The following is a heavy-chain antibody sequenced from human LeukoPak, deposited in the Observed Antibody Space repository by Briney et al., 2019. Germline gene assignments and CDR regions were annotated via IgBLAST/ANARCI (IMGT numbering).Heavy chain of an antibody. V-gene: IGHV1-3*02. D-gene: IGHD6-13*01. CDR1: RYTFTSYA. CDR2: SNAANGNT. J-gene: IGHJ4*01. CDR3: ATGQHSSSWITDY. Sequence: ASVKVSSKPARYTFTSYAVHCMRQAPGQRLEWMGWSNAANGNTEYSQEFQGRVTITRNTSASTAYMEVSGLRSEDMAVYYCATGQHSSSWITDYWDLGTLVTVSS.